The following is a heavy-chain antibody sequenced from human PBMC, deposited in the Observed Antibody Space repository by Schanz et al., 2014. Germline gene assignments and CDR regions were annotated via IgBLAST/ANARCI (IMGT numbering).Heavy chain of an antibody. Sequence: QVQLVQSGVEVKRPGASVRVSCKASGYSFTDYAIHWVRQAPGQGLEWMGWISGYNGHTTYAQKFQGRVTMTTDTSTSTAYMELRNVRYDDTAMYYCVTEKRMESGTWAKAFDIWGQGTWVTVSS. J-gene: IGHJ3*02. CDR3: VTEKRMESGTWAKAFDI. V-gene: IGHV1-18*01. D-gene: IGHD3-3*01. CDR2: ISGYNGHT. CDR1: GYSFTDYA.